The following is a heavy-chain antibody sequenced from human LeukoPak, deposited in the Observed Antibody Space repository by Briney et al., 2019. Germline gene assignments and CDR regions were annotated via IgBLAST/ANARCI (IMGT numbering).Heavy chain of an antibody. Sequence: GGSLRLSCAASGFTFDDYGMSWVRQAPGKGLEWVSSSNWNGDSTGYADSVKGRFTISRDNAKNSLYLQMNSLGAEDTALYHCARVGVRGSTNDFDYWGQGTLVTVSS. CDR3: ARVGVRGSTNDFDY. CDR1: GFTFDDYG. CDR2: SNWNGDST. J-gene: IGHJ4*02. V-gene: IGHV3-20*01. D-gene: IGHD2-8*01.